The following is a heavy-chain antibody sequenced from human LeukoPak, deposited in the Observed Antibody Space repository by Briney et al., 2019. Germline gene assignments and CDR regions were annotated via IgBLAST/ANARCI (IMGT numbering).Heavy chain of an antibody. D-gene: IGHD6-19*01. J-gene: IGHJ3*02. CDR2: ISGSGGST. Sequence: GGSLRLSWAASGFTFSSYAMSWVRQAPGKGLEWVSAISGSGGSTYYADSVKGRFTISRDNSKNTLYLQMNSLRAEDTAVYYCAKDGGVAGRYIWGQGTMVTVSS. CDR1: GFTFSSYA. CDR3: AKDGGVAGRYI. V-gene: IGHV3-23*01.